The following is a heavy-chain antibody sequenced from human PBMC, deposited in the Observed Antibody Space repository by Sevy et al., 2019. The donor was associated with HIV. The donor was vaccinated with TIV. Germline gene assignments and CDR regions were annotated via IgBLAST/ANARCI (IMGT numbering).Heavy chain of an antibody. Sequence: SETLSLTCVVSGYSISSGYWWDWFRRPPGKGLDWIVAIHYTGTTQYTPSLNRRVTVSADTSKNQFSLRLSSMTAADTAVYYCASHDWGREDYWGQGTLVTVSS. V-gene: IGHV4-38-2*01. CDR2: IHYTGTT. CDR3: ASHDWGREDY. J-gene: IGHJ4*02. D-gene: IGHD7-27*01. CDR1: GYSISSGYW.